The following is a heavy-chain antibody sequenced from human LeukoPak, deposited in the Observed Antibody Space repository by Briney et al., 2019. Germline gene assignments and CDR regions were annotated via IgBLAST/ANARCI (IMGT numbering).Heavy chain of an antibody. CDR2: ICSAGTT. CDR1: GFTVSSNY. D-gene: IGHD2-21*01. V-gene: IGHV3-53*01. Sequence: PGGSLRLSCAASGFTVSSNYMNWVRQAPGKGLEWVSIICSAGTTYYADSVKGRFTISRDNSKNTLYLQMNSLRAEDTAVYYCARSVMIDYWGQGTLVTVSS. CDR3: ARSVMIDY. J-gene: IGHJ4*02.